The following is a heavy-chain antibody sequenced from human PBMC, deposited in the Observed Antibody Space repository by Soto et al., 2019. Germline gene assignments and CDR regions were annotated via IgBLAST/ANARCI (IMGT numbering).Heavy chain of an antibody. CDR3: ARDLPPVDY. CDR2: ISAYNGNT. CDR1: GYTFYSYF. Sequence: GSVKVSCKAHGYTFYSYFITWVGQAPGQGLELMGWISAYNGNTNYAQNLQGRVTMTTDTSTSTAYMELRSLRSDDTAVYYCARDLPPVDYWRQATLVRASS. V-gene: IGHV1-18*01. J-gene: IGHJ4*02.